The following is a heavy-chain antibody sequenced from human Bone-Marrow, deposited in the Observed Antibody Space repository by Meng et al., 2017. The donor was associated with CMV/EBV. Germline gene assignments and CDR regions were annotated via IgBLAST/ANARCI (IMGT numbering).Heavy chain of an antibody. CDR2: IYYSGST. CDR3: AREYTNSSAHLGDYFDY. V-gene: IGHV4-59*01. D-gene: IGHD6-6*01. J-gene: IGHJ4*02. Sequence: SETLSLTCTVSGGSISYYYWSWIRQPPGKGLEWIGSIYYSGSTNYSPSLKSRVTISVDTSKNQFSLNLTSVTAADTAVYYCAREYTNSSAHLGDYFDYWGQGKLVTVSS. CDR1: GGSISYYY.